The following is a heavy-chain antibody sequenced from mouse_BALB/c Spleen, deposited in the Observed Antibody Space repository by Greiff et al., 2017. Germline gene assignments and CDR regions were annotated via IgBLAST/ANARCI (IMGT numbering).Heavy chain of an antibody. Sequence: VQVVESGPGLVAPSQSLSITCTVSGFSFTSYGVHWVRQPPGKGLEWLGVIRAGGSTNYNPALMSRLSISKDNSMSQVFLKKNSLQTDDTAMYYYARDLDYYGSSSRFAYWGQGTLVTVSA. CDR3: ARDLDYYGSSSRFAY. J-gene: IGHJ3*01. CDR1: GFSFTSYG. CDR2: IRAGGST. V-gene: IGHV2-9*02. D-gene: IGHD1-1*01.